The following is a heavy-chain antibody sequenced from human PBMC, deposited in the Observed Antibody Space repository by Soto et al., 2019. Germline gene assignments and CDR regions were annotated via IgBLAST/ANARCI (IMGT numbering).Heavy chain of an antibody. CDR2: ISPTSDHK. Sequence: EIQLLESEGGLVQPGGSLRLSCEASGFTFSTSAMSWVRQAPGRGLEWVSAISPTSDHKFYANSVTGRFTISRDNSKNKVYLQMNGLRGDDPAVYYCTKGGGGDHGSWGQGTLVAVSS. CDR3: TKGGGGDHGS. CDR1: GFTFSTSA. D-gene: IGHD2-21*02. V-gene: IGHV3-23*01. J-gene: IGHJ5*02.